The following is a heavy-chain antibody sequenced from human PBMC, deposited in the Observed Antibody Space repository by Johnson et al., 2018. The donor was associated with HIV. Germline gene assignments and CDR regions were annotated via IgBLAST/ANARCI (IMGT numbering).Heavy chain of an antibody. Sequence: VQLVESGGGVVRPGGSLRLSCAASGFTFHDYGMSWVRQAPGKGLEWVSGISWNSGRVDYADSVKGRFTISRDNAKNSLYLQMHSLRAEDTALYYCARGGYCTGGVCLGDAFDIWGQGTMVTVSS. V-gene: IGHV3-20*04. D-gene: IGHD2-8*02. J-gene: IGHJ3*02. CDR3: ARGGYCTGGVCLGDAFDI. CDR2: ISWNSGRV. CDR1: GFTFHDYG.